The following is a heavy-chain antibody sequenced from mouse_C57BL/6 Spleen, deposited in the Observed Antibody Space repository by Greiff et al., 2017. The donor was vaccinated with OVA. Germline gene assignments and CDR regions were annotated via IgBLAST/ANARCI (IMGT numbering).Heavy chain of an antibody. V-gene: IGHV6-3*01. CDR2: IRLKSDNYAT. J-gene: IGHJ2*01. Sequence: EVHLVESGGGLVQPGGSMKLSCVASGFTFSNYWMNWVRQSPEKGLEWVAQIRLKSDNYATHYAESVKGRFTISRDDSKSSVYLQMNNLRAEDTGIYYCTVYYYGSSYGYWGQGTTLTVSS. D-gene: IGHD1-1*01. CDR1: GFTFSNYW. CDR3: TVYYYGSSYGY.